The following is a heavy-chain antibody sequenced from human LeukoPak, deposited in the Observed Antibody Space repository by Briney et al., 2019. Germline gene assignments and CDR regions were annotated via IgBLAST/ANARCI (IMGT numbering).Heavy chain of an antibody. CDR1: GGSFSGYY. J-gene: IGHJ3*02. V-gene: IGHV4-34*01. Sequence: SETLSLTCAVYGGSFSGYYWSWIRQPPGKGLEWIGEINHSGSTNYNPSLKSRVTISVDTSKNQFSLKLSSVTAADTAVYYCAREPYGSGDYDAFDIWGQGTTVTVSS. CDR3: AREPYGSGDYDAFDI. CDR2: INHSGST. D-gene: IGHD3-10*01.